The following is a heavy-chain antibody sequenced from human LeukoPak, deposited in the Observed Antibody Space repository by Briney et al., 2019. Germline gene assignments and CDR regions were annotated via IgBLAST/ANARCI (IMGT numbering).Heavy chain of an antibody. J-gene: IGHJ5*02. V-gene: IGHV3-33*01. CDR2: IWNDGTNK. CDR3: ARDRIYGSGINWFDP. D-gene: IGHD3-10*01. CDR1: GFTFSLYG. Sequence: GRSLRLSCAASGFTFSLYGVHWVRQAPGKGLEWVAVIWNDGTNKYYADSVKGRFTISRDNSNNTVYLQMNSLRAEDTAVYYCARDRIYGSGINWFDPWGQGTLVTVSS.